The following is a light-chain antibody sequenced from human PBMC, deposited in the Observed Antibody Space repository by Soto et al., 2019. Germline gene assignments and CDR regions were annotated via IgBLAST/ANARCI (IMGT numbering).Light chain of an antibody. Sequence: QSALTQPASVSGSPGQSITISCTGTSSDVGGYNYVSWYQQHPGKAPNLMIYEVSNRPSGVSNRFSGSKSGNTASLTISGLQAEDEADYYCSSYTSSSTPEVFGTGTKVTVL. CDR1: SSDVGGYNY. CDR2: EVS. V-gene: IGLV2-14*01. CDR3: SSYTSSSTPEV. J-gene: IGLJ1*01.